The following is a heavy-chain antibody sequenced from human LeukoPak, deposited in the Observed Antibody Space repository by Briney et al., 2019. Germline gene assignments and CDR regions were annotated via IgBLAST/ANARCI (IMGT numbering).Heavy chain of an antibody. Sequence: GGSLRLSCAASGFTFSSYNMNWVRQAPGKGLEWVSSISCSSTYIYYADSVKGRFTISRDNAKNSLYLQMNSLRAEDTAVYYCARDNSWNGDYGGPYFDYWGQGTLVTVSS. CDR2: ISCSSTYI. D-gene: IGHD4-17*01. CDR3: ARDNSWNGDYGGPYFDY. J-gene: IGHJ4*02. CDR1: GFTFSSYN. V-gene: IGHV3-21*01.